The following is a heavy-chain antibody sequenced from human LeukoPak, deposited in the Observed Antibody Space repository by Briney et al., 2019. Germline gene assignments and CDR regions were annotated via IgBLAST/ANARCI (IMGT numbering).Heavy chain of an antibody. Sequence: GGSLRLPCAASGFTFDDYGMSWVRQAPGKGLEWVSGINWNGGSTGYADSVKGRFTISRDNAKNSLYLQMNSLRAEDTALYHCARLFQSLLFAEAIDYWGQGTLVTVSS. CDR3: ARLFQSLLFAEAIDY. CDR1: GFTFDDYG. D-gene: IGHD2-15*01. V-gene: IGHV3-20*01. J-gene: IGHJ4*02. CDR2: INWNGGST.